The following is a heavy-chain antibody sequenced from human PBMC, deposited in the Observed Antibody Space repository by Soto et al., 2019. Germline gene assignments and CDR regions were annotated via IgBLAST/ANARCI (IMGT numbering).Heavy chain of an antibody. V-gene: IGHV4-39*07. CDR2: IYYSGNT. Sequence: PSETLSLTCTVSGGSISSSSYYWGWIRQPPGKGLECVGSIYYSGNTYYNPSLKSRVTISVDTSKNQFSLKLTSVTAADTAVYYWPRDKITGLFDYWGQGTLGTVSS. CDR3: PRDKITGLFDY. J-gene: IGHJ4*02. CDR1: GGSISSSSYY. D-gene: IGHD2-8*02.